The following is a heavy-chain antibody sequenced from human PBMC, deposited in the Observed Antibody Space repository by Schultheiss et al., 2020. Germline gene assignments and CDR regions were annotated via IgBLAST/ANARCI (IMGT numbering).Heavy chain of an antibody. CDR2: LSGGGVTS. CDR1: GFTFSSFA. D-gene: IGHD1-26*01. Sequence: GESLKISCAASGFTFSSFAISWVRLAPGKGLEWVSTLSGGGVTSYYADSVKGRFTISRDDSKNTAYLQMNSLKTEDTAVYYCTRLKGGSGRPWGQGTLVTVYS. V-gene: IGHV3-23*01. J-gene: IGHJ5*02. CDR3: TRLKGGSGRP.